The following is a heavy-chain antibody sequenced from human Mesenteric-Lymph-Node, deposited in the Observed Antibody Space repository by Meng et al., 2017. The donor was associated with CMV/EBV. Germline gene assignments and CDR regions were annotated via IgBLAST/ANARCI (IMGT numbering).Heavy chain of an antibody. D-gene: IGHD5-24*01. CDR3: ATDGYNPGKFDY. CDR2: VSYSGST. J-gene: IGHJ4*02. CDR1: GGSISSRTYY. V-gene: IGHV4-39*01. Sequence: SETLSLTCTVSGGSISSRTYYWGWIRQSPGKDLEWIGSVSYSGSTYYKPSLRSRVTISLDTSKNQFSLKVTSVTAADTAVYYCATDGYNPGKFDYWGQGTLVTVSS.